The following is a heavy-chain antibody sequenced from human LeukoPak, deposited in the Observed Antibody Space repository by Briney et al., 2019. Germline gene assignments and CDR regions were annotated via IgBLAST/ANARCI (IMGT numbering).Heavy chain of an antibody. J-gene: IGHJ4*02. CDR2: ISSTSSTI. CDR3: ARVLLYSSSWYDY. V-gene: IGHV3-48*01. Sequence: GGSLRLSCAASGFTFSSYSMNXXXXXPGXXXXXXSYISSTSSTIYYADSVKGRFTIXRXXAXXSLYLQMNSLRAEDTAVYYCARVLLYSSSWYDYWGQGTVVTVSS. CDR1: GFTFSSYS. D-gene: IGHD6-13*01.